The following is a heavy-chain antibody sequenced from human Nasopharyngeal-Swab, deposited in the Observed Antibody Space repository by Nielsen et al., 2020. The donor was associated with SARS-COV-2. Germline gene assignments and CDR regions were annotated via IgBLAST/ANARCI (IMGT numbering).Heavy chain of an antibody. CDR2: ISGKSTYT. V-gene: IGHV3-11*06. D-gene: IGHD1-14*01. Sequence: WIRQPPGKGLEWISYISGKSTYTSYADSVKGRFTISRDNVKKSLYLQMNSLRAEDTAVYYCVRETRDYWGQGILVTVSS. J-gene: IGHJ4*02. CDR3: VRETRDY.